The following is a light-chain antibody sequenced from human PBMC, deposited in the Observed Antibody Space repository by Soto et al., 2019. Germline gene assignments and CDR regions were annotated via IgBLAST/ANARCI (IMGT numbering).Light chain of an antibody. J-gene: IGKJ5*01. CDR3: QQYGSSPSIT. V-gene: IGKV3-20*01. CDR1: QSVSSSY. Sequence: EIVLTQSPGTLSLNPGERATLSCRASQSVSSSYLAWYQQKPGQAPRLLIYGASSRATGIPDRFSGSGSGTDFTLTISRLEPEDFVVYYCQQYGSSPSITFGQGTRLEIK. CDR2: GAS.